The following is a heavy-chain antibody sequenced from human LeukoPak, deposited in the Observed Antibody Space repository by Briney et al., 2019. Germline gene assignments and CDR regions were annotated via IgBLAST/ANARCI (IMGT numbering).Heavy chain of an antibody. CDR3: ARRIVGPSSGGDY. V-gene: IGHV3-7*01. CDR1: GFTFSSFW. Sequence: QSGGSLRLSCAASGFTFSSFWMRWVRQAPGKGLELVANIKQDGSEKYYVDSVQGRFTISRDNAKNSLYLQMNSLRVEDTAVYYCARRIVGPSSGGDYWGQGTPVTVSS. D-gene: IGHD1-26*01. CDR2: IKQDGSEK. J-gene: IGHJ4*02.